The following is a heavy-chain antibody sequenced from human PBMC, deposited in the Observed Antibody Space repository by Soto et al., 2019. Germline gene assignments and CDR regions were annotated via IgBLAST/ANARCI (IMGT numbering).Heavy chain of an antibody. V-gene: IGHV3-21*01. CDR3: ASEETAWPLAYGLDA. CDR2: MTTNSDI. J-gene: IGHJ6*02. D-gene: IGHD2-21*02. CDR1: GFTFTSYS. Sequence: GGSLRLSCAASGFTFTSYSIHWVRQAPGRGLEWVSAMTTNSDIYYADSVKGRFTISRDNAKNSVSLQMDSLRAEDTAVYFCASEETAWPLAYGLDACGQGTTVTVYS.